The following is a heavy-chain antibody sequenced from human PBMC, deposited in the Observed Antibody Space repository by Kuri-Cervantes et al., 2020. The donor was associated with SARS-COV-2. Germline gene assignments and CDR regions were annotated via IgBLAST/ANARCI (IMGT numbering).Heavy chain of an antibody. CDR1: GGSISSHY. CDR3: ARGRYDFWSGYYQYFDY. D-gene: IGHD3-3*01. Sequence: SETLSLTCTVSGGSISSHYWSWIRQPPGEGLEWIGYIYYSGSTNYNPSLKSRVTISVDTSKNQFSLKLSSVTAADTAVYYCARGRYDFWSGYYQYFDYWGQGTLVTVSS. V-gene: IGHV4-59*11. CDR2: IYYSGST. J-gene: IGHJ4*02.